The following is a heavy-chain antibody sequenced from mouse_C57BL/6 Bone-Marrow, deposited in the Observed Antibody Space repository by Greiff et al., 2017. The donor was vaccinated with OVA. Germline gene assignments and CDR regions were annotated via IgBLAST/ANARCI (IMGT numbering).Heavy chain of an antibody. D-gene: IGHD2-3*01. CDR3: AREGPDGYYAYARDY. CDR2: IYPGSGST. J-gene: IGHJ4*01. CDR1: GYTFTSYW. V-gene: IGHV1-55*01. Sequence: QVQLQQPGAELVKPGASVKMSCKASGYTFTSYWITWVKQRPGQGLEWIGDIYPGSGSTNYNEKFKSKATLTVDTSSSTAYMQLSSLTSEDSAVYYGAREGPDGYYAYARDYWGQGTSVTVSS.